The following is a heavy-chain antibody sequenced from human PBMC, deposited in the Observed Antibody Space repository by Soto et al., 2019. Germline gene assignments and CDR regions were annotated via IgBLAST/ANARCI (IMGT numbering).Heavy chain of an antibody. D-gene: IGHD5-12*01. CDR3: AAGGKNGYFK. CDR1: RDTFNSYA. CDR2: LIPVLGTT. V-gene: IGHV1-69*01. J-gene: IGHJ4*02. Sequence: QVSLVQSGAEVRKPGSSVKVSCKASRDTFNSYAVTWVRQAPGQGLEWMGGLIPVLGTTKYAQNFQARVTMTADESTSTVYMELSSLRFDDRAVYYCAAGGKNGYFKWGQGTHVTVSS.